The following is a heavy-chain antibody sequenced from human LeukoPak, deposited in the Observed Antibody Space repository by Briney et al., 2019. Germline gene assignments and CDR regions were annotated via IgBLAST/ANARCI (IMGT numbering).Heavy chain of an antibody. V-gene: IGHV3-53*01. Sequence: PGGSLRLSCTASGFTFGDYAMSWFRQAPGKGLEWVSVIYSGGSTYYADSVKGRFTISRDNSKNTPYLQMNSLRAEDTAVYYYARAGESSGYPCDYWGQGTLVTVSS. CDR3: ARAGESSGYPCDY. CDR2: IYSGGST. CDR1: GFTFGDYA. D-gene: IGHD3-22*01. J-gene: IGHJ4*02.